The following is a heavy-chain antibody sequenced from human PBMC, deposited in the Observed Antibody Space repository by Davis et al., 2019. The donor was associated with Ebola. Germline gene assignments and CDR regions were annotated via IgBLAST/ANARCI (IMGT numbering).Heavy chain of an antibody. D-gene: IGHD6-13*01. CDR3: ARDSSSSWSLTSYYFDY. CDR1: GGSISSGDYY. J-gene: IGHJ4*02. V-gene: IGHV4-30-4*08. Sequence: LRLSCTVSGGSISSGDYYWSWIRQPPGKGLEWIGYIYYSGSTYYNPSLKSRVTMSVDTSKNQFSLKLSSVTAADTAVYYCARDSSSSWSLTSYYFDYWGQGTLVTVSS. CDR2: IYYSGST.